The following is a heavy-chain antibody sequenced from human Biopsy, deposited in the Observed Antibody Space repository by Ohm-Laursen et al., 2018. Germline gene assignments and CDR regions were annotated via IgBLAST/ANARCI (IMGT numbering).Heavy chain of an antibody. CDR2: MNPDSGNT. CDR3: ARADPPLFYYGSGSSNWFDP. J-gene: IGHJ5*02. CDR1: GYTFTSFY. V-gene: IGHV1-8*01. Sequence: ASVKVSCKASGYTFTSFYMHWVRQATGQGLEWMGWMNPDSGNTGYAQNFQGRVTMTRNTSISTAYMELSSLRSEDTAVYFCARADPPLFYYGSGSSNWFDPWGQGTLVTVSS. D-gene: IGHD3-10*01.